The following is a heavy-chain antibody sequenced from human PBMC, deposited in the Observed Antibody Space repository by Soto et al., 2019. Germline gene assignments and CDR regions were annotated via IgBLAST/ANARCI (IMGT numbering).Heavy chain of an antibody. CDR2: ISGSGDST. CDR1: GFTFSSYA. CDR3: AKSAGGYCCTTTCAGNFGYFDL. Sequence: EVQLLESGGGLVQPGGSLRLSCAASGFTFSSYAMSWVRQAPGKGLEWVSGISGSGDSTYYADSVKGRFTISRDNSKSTLYLQINRLRVDDTAVYYCAKSAGGYCCTTTCAGNFGYFDLWGRGTLVTVSS. J-gene: IGHJ2*01. D-gene: IGHD2-2*01. V-gene: IGHV3-23*01.